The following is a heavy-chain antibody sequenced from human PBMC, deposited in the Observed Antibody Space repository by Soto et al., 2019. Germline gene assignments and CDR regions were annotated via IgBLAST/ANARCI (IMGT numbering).Heavy chain of an antibody. Sequence: QVQLVQSGAEVKKPGSSVKVSCKASGGTFSSYTISWVRQAPGQGLEWMGRIIPILGIANYAQKFQGRVTITADKSTSTAYMELSSLRSEDTAVYYCARGLWFGELSYFDYWGQGTLVTVSS. CDR2: IIPILGIA. CDR1: GGTFSSYT. CDR3: ARGLWFGELSYFDY. D-gene: IGHD3-10*01. V-gene: IGHV1-69*02. J-gene: IGHJ4*02.